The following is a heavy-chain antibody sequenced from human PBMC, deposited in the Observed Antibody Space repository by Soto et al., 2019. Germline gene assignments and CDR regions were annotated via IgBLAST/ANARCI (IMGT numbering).Heavy chain of an antibody. D-gene: IGHD6-19*01. V-gene: IGHV1-69*13. J-gene: IGHJ4*02. Sequence: ASVKVSCKASGGTFSSYASSWVRQAPGQGLEWMGGIIPIFGTANYAQKFQGRVTITADESTSTAYMELSSLRSEDTAVYYCAREGYSSGWALFFWGQGTLVTVSS. CDR3: AREGYSSGWALFF. CDR1: GGTFSSYA. CDR2: IIPIFGTA.